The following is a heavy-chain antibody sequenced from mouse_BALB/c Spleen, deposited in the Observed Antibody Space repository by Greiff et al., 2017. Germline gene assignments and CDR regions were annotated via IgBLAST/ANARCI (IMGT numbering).Heavy chain of an antibody. D-gene: IGHD1-1*01. CDR3: ARARYGSSYEGFAY. V-gene: IGHV2-9*02. CDR2: IWAGGST. Sequence: VNVVESGPGLVAPSQSLSITCTVSGFSLTSYGVHWVRQPPGKGLEWLGVIWAGGSTNYNSALMSRLSISKDNSKSQVFLKMNSLQTDDTAMYYCARARYGSSYEGFAYWGQGTLVTVSA. J-gene: IGHJ3*01. CDR1: GFSLTSYG.